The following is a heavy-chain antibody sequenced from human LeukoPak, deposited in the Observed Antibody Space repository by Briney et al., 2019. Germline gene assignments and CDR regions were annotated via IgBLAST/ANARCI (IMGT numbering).Heavy chain of an antibody. CDR1: GFTFSSYA. V-gene: IGHV3-23*01. Sequence: PGGSLRLSCAASGFTFSSYAMSWVRQAPGKGLEWVSATSGSGGSTYYADSVKGRFTISRDNSKNTLYLQMNSLRAEDTAVYYCAKETSVFDWLLQDFDYWGQETLVTVSS. CDR3: AKETSVFDWLLQDFDY. D-gene: IGHD3-9*01. J-gene: IGHJ4*02. CDR2: TSGSGGST.